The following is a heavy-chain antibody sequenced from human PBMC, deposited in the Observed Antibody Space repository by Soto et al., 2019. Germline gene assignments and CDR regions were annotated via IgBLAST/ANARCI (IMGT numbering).Heavy chain of an antibody. CDR3: AEDESPNSSSWPIPFDY. J-gene: IGHJ4*02. V-gene: IGHV3-23*01. Sequence: PGGSLRLSCAASGFTFSSYAMSWVRQAPGKGLEWVSAISGSGGSTYYADSVKGRFTISRDNSKNTLYLQMNSLRAEDTAVYYFAEDESPNSSSWPIPFDYWGQGTLVTVS. CDR1: GFTFSSYA. CDR2: ISGSGGST. D-gene: IGHD6-13*01.